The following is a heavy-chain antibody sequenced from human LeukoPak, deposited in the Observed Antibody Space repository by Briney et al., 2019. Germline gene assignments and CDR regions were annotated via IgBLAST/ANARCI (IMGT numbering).Heavy chain of an antibody. CDR1: GFSFSTDE. V-gene: IGHV3-48*03. D-gene: IGHD1-26*01. J-gene: IGHJ4*02. CDR3: TRGSPTNGGSYWALFDY. Sequence: GGSLRLSCAASGFSFSTDEMMWVRQPPGKGLEWISYINYGSTAIYYADSVKGRFTISRDDAKNALYLQMDRLRVEDTAVYYCTRGSPTNGGSYWALFDYWGQGAQVTVSS. CDR2: INYGSTAI.